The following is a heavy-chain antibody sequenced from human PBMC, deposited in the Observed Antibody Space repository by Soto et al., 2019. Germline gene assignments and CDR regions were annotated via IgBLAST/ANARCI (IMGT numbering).Heavy chain of an antibody. Sequence: PSGTXALTCTVSVVSVIIVGVDWSGLRRPPGNGLDWIGYIYNGGRTYYSPSLESRMHMSLDATRNNYSLRMTSVTAADTAVYSCARADVGLATISYFDYWGQEKLV. V-gene: IGHV4-30-4*02. CDR3: ARADVGLATISYFDY. CDR1: VVSVIIVGVD. D-gene: IGHD6-25*01. CDR2: IYNGGRT. J-gene: IGHJ4*02.